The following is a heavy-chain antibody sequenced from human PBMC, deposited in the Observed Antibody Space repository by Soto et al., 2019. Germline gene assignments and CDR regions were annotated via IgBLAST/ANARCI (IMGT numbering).Heavy chain of an antibody. J-gene: IGHJ3*02. D-gene: IGHD2-15*01. V-gene: IGHV3-49*03. CDR2: IRSKAYGGTT. Sequence: GGSLRLSCTASGFTFGDYAMSWFRQAPGKGLEWVGFIRSKAYGGTTEYAASVKGRFTISRDDSKSIAYLQMNSLKTEDTAVYYCTRYFMGGGYCSGGSCYPDYPLGNDIWGQGTMVTVSS. CDR1: GFTFGDYA. CDR3: TRYFMGGGYCSGGSCYPDYPLGNDI.